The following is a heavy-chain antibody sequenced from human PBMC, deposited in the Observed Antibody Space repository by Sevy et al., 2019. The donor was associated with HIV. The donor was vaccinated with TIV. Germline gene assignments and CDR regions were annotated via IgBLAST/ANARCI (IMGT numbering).Heavy chain of an antibody. CDR3: AKGDIVVVVAALFDY. J-gene: IGHJ4*02. CDR2: ISGSGGST. CDR1: GFTFSNYA. V-gene: IGHV3-23*01. Sequence: GGSLILSCAASGFTFSNYAMSWVRQAPGKGLEWVSGISGSGGSTYYTDSVKGRFTISRDNSKNTLHLQMNSLRAEDTAVYYCAKGDIVVVVAALFDYWCQGTLVTVSS. D-gene: IGHD2-15*01.